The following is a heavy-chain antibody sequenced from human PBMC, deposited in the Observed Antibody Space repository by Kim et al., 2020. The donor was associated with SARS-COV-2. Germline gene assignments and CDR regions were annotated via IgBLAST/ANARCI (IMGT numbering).Heavy chain of an antibody. D-gene: IGHD3-9*01. Sequence: GGSLRLSCSASGFTFSSYAMHWVRQAPGKGLEYVSAISSNGGSTYYADSVKGRFTISRDNSKNTLYLQMSSLRAEDTAVYYCVKSYFDWLLLGMIVAGFDYWGQGTLVTVSS. V-gene: IGHV3-64D*09. CDR2: ISSNGGST. CDR1: GFTFSSYA. J-gene: IGHJ4*02. CDR3: VKSYFDWLLLGMIVAGFDY.